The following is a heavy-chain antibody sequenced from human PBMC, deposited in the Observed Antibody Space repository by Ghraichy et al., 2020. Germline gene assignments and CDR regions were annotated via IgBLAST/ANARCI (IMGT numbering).Heavy chain of an antibody. CDR3: ARHSGYSSPFYH. CDR1: GASISISNYY. CDR2: IYYSGST. J-gene: IGHJ4*02. D-gene: IGHD6-19*01. V-gene: IGHV4-39*01. Sequence: ESLNISCTVSGASISISNYYWGWIRQPPGKGLEWIGSIYYSGSTYCNPSLKSRVTISVDTSKNQVSLNLNSVTAADTAVYYCARHSGYSSPFYHWGQGTLVTVSS.